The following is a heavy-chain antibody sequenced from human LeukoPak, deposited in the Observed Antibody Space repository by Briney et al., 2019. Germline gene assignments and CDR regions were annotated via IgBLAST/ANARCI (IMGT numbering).Heavy chain of an antibody. D-gene: IGHD5/OR15-5a*01. CDR2: IYTTGNT. CDR3: ARGSFYRNSYYYYINV. J-gene: IGHJ6*03. Sequence: SETLSLTCSLSGDSISSGVFYWSWIRQPAGKGLEWIGRIYTTGNTNYNPSLKSRATMSIDTSENQFSLKLTSVTAADTAVYYCARGSFYRNSYYYYINVWGTGTTVTVSS. CDR1: GDSISSGVFY. V-gene: IGHV4-61*02.